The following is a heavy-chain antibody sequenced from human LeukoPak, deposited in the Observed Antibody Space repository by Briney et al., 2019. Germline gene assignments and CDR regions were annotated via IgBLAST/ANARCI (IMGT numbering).Heavy chain of an antibody. CDR1: GSSISSSSYY. J-gene: IGHJ4*02. CDR2: IYYSGST. Sequence: SETLSLTCTVSGSSISSSSYYWGWIRQPPGKGVEWIGSIYYSGSTYYNPSLKSRVTISVDTSKNQFSLKLSSVTAADTAVYYCARHSGGRYYYDSSGLDYWGQGTLVTVSS. CDR3: ARHSGGRYYYDSSGLDY. V-gene: IGHV4-39*01. D-gene: IGHD3-22*01.